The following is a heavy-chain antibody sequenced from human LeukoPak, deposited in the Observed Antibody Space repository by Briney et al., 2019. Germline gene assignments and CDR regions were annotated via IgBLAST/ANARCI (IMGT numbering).Heavy chain of an antibody. CDR3: AKDDDFWSGYYPTEYFQH. Sequence: PGRSLRLSCAASGFTFSSYGMHWVRQAPGKGLEWVAVISYDGSNKYYADSVKGRFTISRDNSKNTLYLQMNSLRAEDTAVYYCAKDDDFWSGYYPTEYFQHWGQGTLVTVSS. CDR1: GFTFSSYG. V-gene: IGHV3-30*18. J-gene: IGHJ1*01. D-gene: IGHD3-3*01. CDR2: ISYDGSNK.